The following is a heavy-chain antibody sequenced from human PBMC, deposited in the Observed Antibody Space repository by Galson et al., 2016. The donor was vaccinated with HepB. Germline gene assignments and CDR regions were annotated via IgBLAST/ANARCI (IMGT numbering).Heavy chain of an antibody. D-gene: IGHD3-16*02. CDR1: GFAVRSNF. CDR3: ARVQTFYDYIWGTSRPRYFDY. Sequence: LRLSCAVSGFAVRSNFMAWVRQAPGKGLEWVSLIYSGGSTYYADSVRGRFTISRDISKNTLFLEMLSLRAEDTAVYYCARVQTFYDYIWGTSRPRYFDYWGQGTLVTVSS. J-gene: IGHJ4*02. CDR2: IYSGGST. V-gene: IGHV3-53*01.